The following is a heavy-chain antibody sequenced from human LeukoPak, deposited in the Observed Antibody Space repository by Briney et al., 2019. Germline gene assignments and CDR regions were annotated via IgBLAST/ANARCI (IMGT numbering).Heavy chain of an antibody. CDR1: GGTFSSYA. V-gene: IGHV1-69*05. CDR2: IIPIFGTA. D-gene: IGHD6-19*01. CDR3: ARDLGIAVALDY. Sequence: SVKVSCKASGGTFSSYAISWVRQAPGQGLEWMGGIIPIFGTANYAQKLQGRVTMTTDTSTSTAYMELRSLRSDDTAVYYCARDLGIAVALDYWGQGTLVTVSS. J-gene: IGHJ4*02.